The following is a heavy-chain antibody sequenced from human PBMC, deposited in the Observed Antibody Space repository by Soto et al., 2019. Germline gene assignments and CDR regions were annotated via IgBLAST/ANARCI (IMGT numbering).Heavy chain of an antibody. D-gene: IGHD3-10*01. Sequence: ASVKVSCKASGYTFTGYYMHWVRQAPGQGLEWMGIINPSGGSTSYAQKFQGRVTMTRDTSTSTVYMELSSLRSEDTAVYYCARWVDSSGSYFPSILNYYYGMDVWGQGTTVTVSS. CDR2: INPSGGST. J-gene: IGHJ6*02. CDR3: ARWVDSSGSYFPSILNYYYGMDV. CDR1: GYTFTGYY. V-gene: IGHV1-46*01.